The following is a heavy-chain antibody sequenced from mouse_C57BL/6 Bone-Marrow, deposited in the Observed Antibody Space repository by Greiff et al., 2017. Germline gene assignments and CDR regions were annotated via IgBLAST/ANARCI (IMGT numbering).Heavy chain of an antibody. V-gene: IGHV1-64*01. CDR1: GYTFTSYW. J-gene: IGHJ3*01. CDR2: IHPNSGST. D-gene: IGHD2-5*01. Sequence: QVQLQQPGAELVKPGASVKLSCKASGYTFTSYWMHWVKQRPGQGLEWIGMIHPNSGSTNYNEKFKSKATLTVDKSSSTAYMQLSSLTSEDSAVYYCATYDSNCLAWLAYWGQGTVVTVSA. CDR3: ATYDSNCLAWLAY.